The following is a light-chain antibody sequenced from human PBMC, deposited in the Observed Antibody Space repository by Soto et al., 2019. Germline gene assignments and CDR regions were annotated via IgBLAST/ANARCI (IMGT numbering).Light chain of an antibody. CDR3: QQYDNWPRT. CDR2: DAS. V-gene: IGKV3-11*01. J-gene: IGKJ1*01. Sequence: ENVLTQSPVTLSLSPGERATLSCRASQSVKSYLAWYQQKPGQAPRLLIYDASNRAAGIPARFSGSGSGTDFTLTISSLDPEDFAVYYCQQYDNWPRTFGQGTKVEVK. CDR1: QSVKSY.